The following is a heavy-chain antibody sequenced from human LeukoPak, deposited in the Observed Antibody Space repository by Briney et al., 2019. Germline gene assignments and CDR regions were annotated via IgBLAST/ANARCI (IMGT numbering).Heavy chain of an antibody. CDR1: GYTFTSYD. J-gene: IGHJ6*03. D-gene: IGHD1-7*01. CDR2: MNPNSGNT. V-gene: IGHV1-8*01. Sequence: GASVKVSCKASGYTFTSYDINWVRQATGQGLEWMGWMNPNSGNTGYAQKFQGRVTMTRNTSISTAYMELSSLRSEDTAVYYCVYQHPGNWNYGYYYYMDVWGKGTTVTVSS. CDR3: VYQHPGNWNYGYYYYMDV.